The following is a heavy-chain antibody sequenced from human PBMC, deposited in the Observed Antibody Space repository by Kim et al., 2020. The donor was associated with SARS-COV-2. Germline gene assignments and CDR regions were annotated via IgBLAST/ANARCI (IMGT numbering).Heavy chain of an antibody. Sequence: GGSLRLSCAASGFTFSSYWMHWVRQAPGKGLVWVSRINSDGGTTSSADSVKGRFTISSDNAKTTLFLQINSLRAEATAVYYSASRRYTGTYSYFYYCGQG. V-gene: IGHV3-74*01. J-gene: IGHJ4*02. CDR1: GFTFSSYW. CDR3: ASRRYTGTYSYFYY. D-gene: IGHD1-26*01. CDR2: INSDGGTT.